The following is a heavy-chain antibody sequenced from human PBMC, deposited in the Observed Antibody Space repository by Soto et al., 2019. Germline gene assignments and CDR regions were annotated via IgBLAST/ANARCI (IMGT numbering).Heavy chain of an antibody. CDR2: IYYSGST. CDR1: GGSVSSGSYY. CDR3: TRGYCSLGSCYWLTYNWFDS. Sequence: SETLSLTCTVSGGSVSSGSYYWSCIRQPPGKGLEWIGYIYYSGSTNYNPSLKSRVTISVDTSKNQFSLKLSSVTAAATTEYYATRGYCSLGSCYWLTYNWFDSWGQGAQVTVSS. J-gene: IGHJ5*01. V-gene: IGHV4-61*01. D-gene: IGHD2-15*01.